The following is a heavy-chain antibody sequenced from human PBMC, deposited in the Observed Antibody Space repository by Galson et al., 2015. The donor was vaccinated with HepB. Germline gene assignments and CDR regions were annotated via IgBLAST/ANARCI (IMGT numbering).Heavy chain of an antibody. CDR1: GGSISSGSYY. CDR2: IYTSGST. Sequence: TLSLTCTVSGGSISSGSYYWSWIRQPAGKGLEWIGRIYTSGSTNYNPSLKSRVTISVDTSKNQFSLKLSSVTAADTAVYYCARDLVLYAFDIWGQGTMVTVSS. CDR3: ARDLVLYAFDI. J-gene: IGHJ3*02. V-gene: IGHV4-61*02. D-gene: IGHD6-13*01.